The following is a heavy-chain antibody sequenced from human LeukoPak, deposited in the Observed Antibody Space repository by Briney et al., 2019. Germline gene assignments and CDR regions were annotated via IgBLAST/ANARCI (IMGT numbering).Heavy chain of an antibody. CDR2: ISADSNTI. V-gene: IGHV3-48*02. CDR1: GFTFNSYA. Sequence: GGSLRLSCAASGFTFNSYAMTWVRQAPGEGLEWLSYISADSNTIYYADSVKGRFTISRDNAKTSLYLQMNTLRDEDTAVYYCARDRAAPTWFFDLWGRGTLVLVSS. J-gene: IGHJ2*01. D-gene: IGHD2-15*01. CDR3: ARDRAAPTWFFDL.